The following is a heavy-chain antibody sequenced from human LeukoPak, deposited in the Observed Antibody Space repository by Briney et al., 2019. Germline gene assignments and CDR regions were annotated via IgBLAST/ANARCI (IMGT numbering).Heavy chain of an antibody. J-gene: IGHJ4*02. D-gene: IGHD3-3*01. CDR2: IYYSGST. Sequence: SETLSLTCTVSGGSISSSGYYWGWIRQPPGKGLEWIGSIYYSGSTYYNPSLKSRVTISVDTSKNQFSLKLSSVTAADTAVYYCARHGYDFWSGPVGHFDYWGQGTLVTVSS. CDR3: ARHGYDFWSGPVGHFDY. CDR1: GGSISSSGYY. V-gene: IGHV4-39*01.